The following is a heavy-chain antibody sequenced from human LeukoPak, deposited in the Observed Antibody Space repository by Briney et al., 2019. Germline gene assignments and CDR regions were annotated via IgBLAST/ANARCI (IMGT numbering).Heavy chain of an antibody. D-gene: IGHD2-2*01. CDR3: ATGYCSSTSCPIDY. Sequence: GGSLRLSCAASGFTFDDYAMHWVRQAPGKGLEWVSGISWNSGSIGYADSAKGRFTISRDNAKNSLYLQMNSLRAEDMALYYCATGYCSSTSCPIDYWGQGTLVTVSS. CDR1: GFTFDDYA. J-gene: IGHJ4*02. CDR2: ISWNSGSI. V-gene: IGHV3-9*03.